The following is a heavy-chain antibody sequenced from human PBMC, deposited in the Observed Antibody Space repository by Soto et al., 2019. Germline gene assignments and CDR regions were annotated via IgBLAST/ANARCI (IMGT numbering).Heavy chain of an antibody. CDR2: INPGNSDT. Sequence: GESLKISCEGSGFIFSRYKIGWVRQMPGKGLEWMGIINPGNSDTTYSPSFQGQVTMTEDTSTDTAYMELSSLRSEDTAVYYCAGVPELGAFDIWGQGTMVTVSS. V-gene: IGHV5-51*01. D-gene: IGHD1-7*01. J-gene: IGHJ3*02. CDR1: GFIFSRYK. CDR3: AGVPELGAFDI.